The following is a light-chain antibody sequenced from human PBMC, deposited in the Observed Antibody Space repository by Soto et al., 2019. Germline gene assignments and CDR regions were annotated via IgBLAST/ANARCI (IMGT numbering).Light chain of an antibody. CDR1: SSDVGRYNI. J-gene: IGLJ1*01. CDR2: EGS. Sequence: QSALTQPASVSGSPGQSITISCTGSSSDVGRYNIVSWYQQHPGKAPKLMIYEGSQRPSGVSDRFSGSKSGNTASLTISGLQAEDEADYYCISYTSDDVRYVFGTGTKLTVL. CDR3: ISYTSDDVRYV. V-gene: IGLV2-14*02.